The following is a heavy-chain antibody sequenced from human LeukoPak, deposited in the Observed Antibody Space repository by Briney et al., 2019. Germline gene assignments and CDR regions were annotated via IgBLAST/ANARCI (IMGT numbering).Heavy chain of an antibody. CDR1: GGSFSGYY. CDR2: INHSGST. D-gene: IGHD1-14*01. Sequence: PSETLSLTCAVYGGSFSGYYWSWIRQPPGKGPEWIGEINHSGSTNYNPSLKSRVTISVDTSKNQFSLKLSSVTAADTAVYYCARGSGGSTDYWGQGTLVTVSS. CDR3: ARGSGGSTDY. V-gene: IGHV4-34*01. J-gene: IGHJ4*02.